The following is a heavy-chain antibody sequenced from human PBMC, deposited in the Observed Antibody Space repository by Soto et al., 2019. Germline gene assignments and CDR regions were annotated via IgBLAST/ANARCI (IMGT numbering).Heavy chain of an antibody. CDR3: ARGVGYCSSTSCYTGIYYYYYGMDV. CDR2: IIPIFGTA. CDR1: GGTFSSYS. J-gene: IGHJ6*02. Sequence: GASVKVSCKASGGTFSSYSISWVLQAPGQGLEWMGGIIPIFGTANYAQKFQGRVTIAADESTSTAYMELSSLRSEDTAVYYCARGVGYCSSTSCYTGIYYYYYGMDVWGQGTTVTVSS. D-gene: IGHD2-2*02. V-gene: IGHV1-69*13.